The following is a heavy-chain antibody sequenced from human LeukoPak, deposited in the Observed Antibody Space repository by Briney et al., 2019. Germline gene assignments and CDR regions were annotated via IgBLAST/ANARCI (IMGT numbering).Heavy chain of an antibody. Sequence: SETLSPICTVSGGSINSFYWTWIRQPAGKGLEWIGRIYSSGSTNFNPSLKSRVTMSVDTSKNQFSLRLSSVTAADTAAYYCARDKIAAAGTVFDYWGQGTLVTVSS. J-gene: IGHJ4*02. CDR3: ARDKIAAAGTVFDY. V-gene: IGHV4-4*07. CDR2: IYSSGST. CDR1: GGSINSFY. D-gene: IGHD6-13*01.